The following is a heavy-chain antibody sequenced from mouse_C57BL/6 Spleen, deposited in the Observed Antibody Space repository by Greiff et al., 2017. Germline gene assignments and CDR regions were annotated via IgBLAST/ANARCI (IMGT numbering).Heavy chain of an antibody. CDR1: GFTFSSYA. Sequence: EVKLVESGGGLVKPGGSLKLSCAASGFTFSSYAMSWVRQTPEKRLEWVATISDGGSYTYYPDNVKGRFTISRDNAKNNLYLQMSHLKSEDTAMYYCARPTGFAYWGQGTLVTVSA. V-gene: IGHV5-4*03. CDR2: ISDGGSYT. CDR3: ARPTGFAY. J-gene: IGHJ3*01.